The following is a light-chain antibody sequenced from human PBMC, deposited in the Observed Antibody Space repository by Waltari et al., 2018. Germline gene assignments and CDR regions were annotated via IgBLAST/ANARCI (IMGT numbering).Light chain of an antibody. J-gene: IGKJ4*01. CDR1: QSGASF. V-gene: IGKV1-39*01. CDR2: AAS. CDR3: QQSYKAPPLT. Sequence: DIQMTQSPCSLSASVGDRVPITCRASQSGASFLNWYQQKTGKAPKLLIYAASSLQSGLPAGCSASGSGTDFTLTISSLQPEDFATYYCQQSYKAPPLTFGGGTKVEMK.